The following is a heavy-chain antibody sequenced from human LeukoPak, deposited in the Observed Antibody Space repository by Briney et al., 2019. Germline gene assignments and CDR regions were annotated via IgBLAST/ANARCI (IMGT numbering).Heavy chain of an antibody. CDR1: GFTLSNYA. Sequence: PAGSLSFSCAAAGFTLSNYAMNWVRQAPGKGLEWVSGTSYIAVETYYADSVKGRFTISSDNSMNTLYLQMDSLTVEDTAVYYCAKRTRDGFNTPIDFWGQGTLVTVS. CDR2: TSYIAVET. J-gene: IGHJ4*02. V-gene: IGHV3-23*01. CDR3: AKRTRDGFNTPIDF. D-gene: IGHD5-24*01.